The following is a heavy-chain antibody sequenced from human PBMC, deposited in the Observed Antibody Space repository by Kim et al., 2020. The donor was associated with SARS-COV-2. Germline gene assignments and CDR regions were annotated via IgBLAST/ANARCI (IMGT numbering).Heavy chain of an antibody. J-gene: IGHJ4*01. CDR2: ISYDGSNK. CDR3: ARDYENYYGSGSYYYY. Sequence: GGSLRLSCAASRFTFSSYAMHWVRQAPGKGLEWVAVISYDGSNKYYADSVKGRFTISRDNSKNTLYLQMNSLRAEDTAVYYCARDYENYYGSGSYYYYWG. CDR1: RFTFSSYA. V-gene: IGHV3-30-3*01. D-gene: IGHD3-10*01.